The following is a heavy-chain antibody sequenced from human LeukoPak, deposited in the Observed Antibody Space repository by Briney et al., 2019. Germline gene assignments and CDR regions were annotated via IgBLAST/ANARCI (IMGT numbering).Heavy chain of an antibody. CDR3: EREPTAGSCYFDY. V-gene: IGHV1-46*01. D-gene: IGHD3-10*01. Sequence: ASVKVSCKASGDTFSSSHIHWVRQAPGQGLEWMGLINPSGGTSHSNTIQGRVTLTRDTFTSTLYMELNSLRSEDTAVYYCEREPTAGSCYFDYWGQGTLVTVSS. J-gene: IGHJ4*02. CDR2: INPSGGT. CDR1: GDTFSSSH.